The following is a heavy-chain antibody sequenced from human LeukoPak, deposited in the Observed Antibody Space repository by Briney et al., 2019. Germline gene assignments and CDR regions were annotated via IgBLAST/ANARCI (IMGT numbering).Heavy chain of an antibody. D-gene: IGHD2-2*01. CDR1: GGSFSGYY. CDR3: ARGLLGYCSSTSCGGCWFDP. CDR2: INHSGST. V-gene: IGHV4-34*01. Sequence: SETLSLTCAVYGGSFSGYYWSWIRQPPGKGLEWIGEINHSGSTNYNPSLKSRVTISVDTSKNQFSLKLSSMTAADTAVYYCARGLLGYCSSTSCGGCWFDPWGQGTLVTVSS. J-gene: IGHJ5*02.